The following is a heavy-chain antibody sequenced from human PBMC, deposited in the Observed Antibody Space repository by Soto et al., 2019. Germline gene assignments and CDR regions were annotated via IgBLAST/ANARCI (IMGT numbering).Heavy chain of an antibody. D-gene: IGHD1-26*01. CDR1: GFTCSSYW. CDR3: ARRGAFPSAFDI. J-gene: IGHJ3*02. Sequence: EVQLVESGGGLVQPGGSLRLSCAASGFTCSSYWMHWVRQAPVKGLVWVSRINSDGSSTSYADSVKGRFTISRDNAKNTLYLQMNSLRADDMAVYYCARRGAFPSAFDIWGQGTMVTVSA. V-gene: IGHV3-74*01. CDR2: INSDGSST.